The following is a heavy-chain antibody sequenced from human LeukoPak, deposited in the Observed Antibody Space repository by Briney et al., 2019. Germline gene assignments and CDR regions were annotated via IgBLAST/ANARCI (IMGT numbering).Heavy chain of an antibody. D-gene: IGHD2-2*01. J-gene: IGHJ4*02. CDR2: IYPIGRST. CDR1: GYTFTSYY. V-gene: IGHV1-46*01. CDR3: ARSQRYCSSTSWHFSFDY. Sequence: GSSVQVSCKASGYTFTSYYMHWVRPAPGQELEWMGVIYPIGRSTSYAQKYQGRVTMTRDTSTSTVYMELSSLRSEDTALYYCARSQRYCSSTSWHFSFDYWGQGTLVNVSS.